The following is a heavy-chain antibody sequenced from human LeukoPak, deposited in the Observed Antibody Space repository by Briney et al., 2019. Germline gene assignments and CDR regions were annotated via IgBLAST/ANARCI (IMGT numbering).Heavy chain of an antibody. Sequence: GESLKISCKGSGYSFTSYWIGWVRQMPGKGLEWMGIIYPGDPDTRYSPSFQGQVTISADKSISTAYLQWSSLKASDTAMYYCARPALDGYNERWWDYWGQGTLVTVSS. CDR2: IYPGDPDT. CDR3: ARPALDGYNERWWDY. J-gene: IGHJ4*02. V-gene: IGHV5-51*01. D-gene: IGHD5-24*01. CDR1: GYSFTSYW.